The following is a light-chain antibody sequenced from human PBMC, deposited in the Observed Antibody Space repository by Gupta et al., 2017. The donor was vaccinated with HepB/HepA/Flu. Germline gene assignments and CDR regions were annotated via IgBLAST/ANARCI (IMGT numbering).Light chain of an antibody. CDR2: QDT. J-gene: IGLJ2*01. V-gene: IGLV3-1*01. CDR1: KLGRKY. Sequence: SYDLPHPPSLSVSPGPSARLTCSGDKLGRKYASWYHQKPGQSPMLIIYQDTKRPSGIPERFSGSNSGNTATLTISGTQALDEADYYCQAWDSSTVVFGGGTKLTVL. CDR3: QAWDSSTVV.